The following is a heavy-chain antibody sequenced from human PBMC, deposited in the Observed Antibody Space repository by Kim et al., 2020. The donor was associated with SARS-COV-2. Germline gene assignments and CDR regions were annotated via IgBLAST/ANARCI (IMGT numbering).Heavy chain of an antibody. Sequence: NPSLKSRVTILLDPSKNHFSLSLTSATAADTAVYYCARAPIWFGELGWFDSWGQGTLVTVSS. V-gene: IGHV4-31*02. J-gene: IGHJ5*01. D-gene: IGHD3-10*01. CDR3: ARAPIWFGELGWFDS.